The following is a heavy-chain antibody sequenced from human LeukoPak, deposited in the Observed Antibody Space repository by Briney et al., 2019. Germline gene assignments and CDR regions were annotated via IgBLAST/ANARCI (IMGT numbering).Heavy chain of an antibody. CDR1: GFSFRNYW. V-gene: IGHV3-7*01. CDR3: AKFGGDLGVAFDN. D-gene: IGHD2-21*02. J-gene: IGHJ4*02. Sequence: QSGGSLRLSCVVSGFSFRNYWMSWVRQPPGRGLQWVAHINLDGTEKYYVGSVKGRFTISRDNAKNSLYLQMNSLRVEDTAVYYCAKFGGDLGVAFDNWGQGTLVTVSS. CDR2: INLDGTEK.